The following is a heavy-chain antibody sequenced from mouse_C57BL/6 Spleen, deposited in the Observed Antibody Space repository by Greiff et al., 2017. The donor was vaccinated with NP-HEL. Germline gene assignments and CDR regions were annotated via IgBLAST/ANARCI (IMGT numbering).Heavy chain of an antibody. Sequence: VQLQQPGAELVKPGASVKLSCKASGYTFTSYWMQWVKQRPGQGLEWIGEIDPSDSYTNYNQKFKGKATLTVDTSSSTAYMQLSSLTSEDSAVYYCAGGWFAYWGQGTLVTVSA. CDR3: AGGWFAY. V-gene: IGHV1-50*01. CDR1: GYTFTSYW. CDR2: IDPSDSYT. J-gene: IGHJ3*01.